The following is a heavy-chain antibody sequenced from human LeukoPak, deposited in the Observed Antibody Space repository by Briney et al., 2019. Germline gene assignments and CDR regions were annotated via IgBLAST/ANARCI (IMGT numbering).Heavy chain of an antibody. CDR3: ASVRSGWVDY. V-gene: IGHV4-59*01. J-gene: IGHJ4*02. CDR1: GGSISSYY. D-gene: IGHD6-19*01. Sequence: SETLSLTCTVSGGSISSYYWSWIRQPPGKGLEWIGYIYYSGSTNYNPSLKSRVTISVDTSKNQFSLKLSSVTAADTAVYYCASVRSGWVDYWGQGTLVTVSS. CDR2: IYYSGST.